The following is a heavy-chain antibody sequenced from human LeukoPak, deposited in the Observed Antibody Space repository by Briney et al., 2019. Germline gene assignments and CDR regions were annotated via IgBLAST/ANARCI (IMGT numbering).Heavy chain of an antibody. CDR1: GYTFTGYY. CDR2: ISPNSGGT. D-gene: IGHD6-6*01. CDR3: ARVGRREQLGKNWFDP. V-gene: IGHV1-2*02. J-gene: IGHJ5*02. Sequence: ASVKVSCKASGYTFTGYYMHWVRQAPGQGLEWMGWISPNSGGTNYAQKFQGRVTMTRDTSISTAYMELSRLRSDDTAVYYCARVGRREQLGKNWFDPWGQGTLVTVSS.